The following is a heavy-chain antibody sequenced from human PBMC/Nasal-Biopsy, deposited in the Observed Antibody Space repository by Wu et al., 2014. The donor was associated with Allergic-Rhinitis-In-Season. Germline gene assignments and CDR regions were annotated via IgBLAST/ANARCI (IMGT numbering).Heavy chain of an antibody. D-gene: IGHD1-26*01. CDR1: GGSISRAGYS. V-gene: IGHV4-30-4*07. CDR2: MDYSGTT. J-gene: IGHJ4*02. CDR3: AKWDDATRHFDS. Sequence: TLSLTCAVFGGSISRAGYSWSWIRQPPGKGLEWIGYMDYSGTTYYNPSLKSRVSISVDRSKNQFSLKLHSLTAADTAVYYCAKWDDATRHFDSWGQGTLVTVSS.